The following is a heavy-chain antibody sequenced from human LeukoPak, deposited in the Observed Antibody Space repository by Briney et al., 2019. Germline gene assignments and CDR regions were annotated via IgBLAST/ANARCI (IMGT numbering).Heavy chain of an antibody. D-gene: IGHD3-22*01. J-gene: IGHJ4*02. CDR3: ARGYYHDSK. CDR1: GGSISSYY. Sequence: SETLSHTCTVSGGSISSYYWSWIRQPPGKGLEWIGYIYYSGSTNYNPSLKSRVTISVDTSKNQFSLKLTSVTAADTAVYYCARGYYHDSKWGQGILVTVSS. V-gene: IGHV4-59*12. CDR2: IYYSGST.